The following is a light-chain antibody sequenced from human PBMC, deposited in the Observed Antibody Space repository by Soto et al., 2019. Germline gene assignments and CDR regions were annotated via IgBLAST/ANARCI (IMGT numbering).Light chain of an antibody. V-gene: IGKV3-20*01. CDR1: QSVISSY. CDR3: QHYGDSPPWT. CDR2: GAS. Sequence: EIVLTQSPGTLSLSPGERATLSCRASQSVISSYLAWYQQKPGQAPRLLIYGASSRATGIPDRFSGSGSGADFTLTISRLEPEDFAMYYCQHYGDSPPWTFGQGTKVEI. J-gene: IGKJ1*01.